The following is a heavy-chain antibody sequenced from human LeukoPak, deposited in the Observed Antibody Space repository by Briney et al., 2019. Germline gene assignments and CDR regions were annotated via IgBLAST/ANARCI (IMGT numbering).Heavy chain of an antibody. V-gene: IGHV1-69*04. CDR1: GGTFSSYA. Sequence: SVKVSCKASGGTFSSYAISWVRQAPGQGLEWMGRIIPILGIANYAQKFQGRVTMTRDTSTSTVYMELSSLRSEDTAVYYCARVGDFWSGYYDYYYYYGMDVWGQGTTVTVSS. J-gene: IGHJ6*02. CDR2: IIPILGIA. D-gene: IGHD3-3*01. CDR3: ARVGDFWSGYYDYYYYYGMDV.